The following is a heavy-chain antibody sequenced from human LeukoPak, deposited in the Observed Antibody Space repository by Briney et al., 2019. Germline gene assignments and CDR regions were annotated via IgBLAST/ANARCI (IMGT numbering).Heavy chain of an antibody. CDR1: GFTFSSYA. J-gene: IGHJ4*02. V-gene: IGHV3-23*01. CDR2: ISGSGGST. Sequence: GGSLRLSCAASGFTFSSYAMSWVRQAPGKGLEWVSAISGSGGSTYYADSVKGRFTISRDNAKNSLYLQMNSLRAEDTALYYCARVRGSGYRNSIDYWGQGTLVTVSS. CDR3: ARVRGSGYRNSIDY. D-gene: IGHD3-3*01.